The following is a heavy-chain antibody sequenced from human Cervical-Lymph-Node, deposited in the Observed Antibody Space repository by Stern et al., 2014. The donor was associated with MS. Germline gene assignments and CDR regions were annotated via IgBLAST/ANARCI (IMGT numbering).Heavy chain of an antibody. CDR2: IIPVFGTP. J-gene: IGHJ6*02. D-gene: IGHD2-2*01. CDR1: GGTFRTFA. CDR3: ASAHPATRRGYKGMNV. Sequence: EQLVEAGSEVRKPGSSVNITCKASGGTFRTFAVNWVRQAPGQGLEWVGGIIPVFGTPTYAQKFQGRVTIISDESTNTVYMKLSSLTTDDTATYFCASAHPATRRGYKGMNVWGQGTTIAVSS. V-gene: IGHV1-69*01.